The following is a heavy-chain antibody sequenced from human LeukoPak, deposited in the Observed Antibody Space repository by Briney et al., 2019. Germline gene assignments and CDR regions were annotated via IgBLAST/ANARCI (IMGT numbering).Heavy chain of an antibody. Sequence: GGSLRLSCAASGFTFSSYGMHWVRQAPGKGLEWVAVISYDGSNKYYADSVKGRFTISRDNSKNTLYLQMNSLRAEDAAVYYCARGTIVATYDYWGQGTLVTVSS. V-gene: IGHV3-30*19. J-gene: IGHJ4*02. CDR3: ARGTIVATYDY. CDR2: ISYDGSNK. D-gene: IGHD5-12*01. CDR1: GFTFSSYG.